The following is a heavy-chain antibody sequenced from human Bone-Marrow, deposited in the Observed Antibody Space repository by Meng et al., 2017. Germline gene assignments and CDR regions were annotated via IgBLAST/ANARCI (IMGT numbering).Heavy chain of an antibody. D-gene: IGHD6-13*01. Sequence: ASVKVSCKASGYTFTNYYIHWVRQAPGQGLEWMAVVNPSGGSTAYAPRFQDRVTMTSDMSTSTFFMELSSLRPEDTAVYYCARPGGYSSNWPLQHWGQGTLVTVSS. CDR3: ARPGGYSSNWPLQH. CDR1: GYTFTNYY. J-gene: IGHJ1*01. CDR2: VNPSGGST. V-gene: IGHV1-46*01.